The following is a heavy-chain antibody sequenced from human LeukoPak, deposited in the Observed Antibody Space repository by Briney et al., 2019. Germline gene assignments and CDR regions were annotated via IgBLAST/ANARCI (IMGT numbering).Heavy chain of an antibody. CDR1: GGSISSYY. CDR2: IYYSGST. D-gene: IGHD6-13*01. CDR3: ASESGSSWYFDY. Sequence: SETLSLTCTVSGGSISSYYWSWIRQPPGKGLEWIGYIYYSGSTNYNPSLKSRVTISVDTSKNQFSLKLSSVTAADTAVYYCASESGSSWYFDYWGQGTLVTVSS. V-gene: IGHV4-59*01. J-gene: IGHJ4*02.